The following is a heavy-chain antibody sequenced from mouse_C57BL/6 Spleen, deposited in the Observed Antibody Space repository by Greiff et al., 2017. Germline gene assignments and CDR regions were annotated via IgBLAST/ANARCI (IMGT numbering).Heavy chain of an antibody. V-gene: IGHV5-4*03. CDR1: GFTFSSYA. Sequence: DVKLVESGGGLVKPGGSLKLSCAASGFTFSSYAMSWVRQTPEKRLEWVATISDGGSYTYYPDNVKGRFTISRDNAKNNLYLQMSHLKSEDTAMYYCASSNWDGDAYWGQGTLVTVSA. CDR3: ASSNWDGDAY. J-gene: IGHJ3*01. D-gene: IGHD4-1*01. CDR2: ISDGGSYT.